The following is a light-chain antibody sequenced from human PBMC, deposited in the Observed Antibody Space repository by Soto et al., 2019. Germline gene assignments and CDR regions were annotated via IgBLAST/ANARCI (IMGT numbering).Light chain of an antibody. V-gene: IGKV3-20*01. CDR3: QQYGSSPQWT. CDR2: GAS. Sequence: EIVLPKYHGTLSLSPGERATLSCRASQSVSSSYLAWYQQKPGQAPRLPIYGASSRATGIPDRFSGSGSGTDFTLTISRLEPEDFAVYYCQQYGSSPQWTFGQGTKVDIK. CDR1: QSVSSSY. J-gene: IGKJ1*01.